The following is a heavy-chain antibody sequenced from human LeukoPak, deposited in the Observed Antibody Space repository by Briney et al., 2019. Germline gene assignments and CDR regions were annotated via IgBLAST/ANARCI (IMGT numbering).Heavy chain of an antibody. V-gene: IGHV5-10-1*01. CDR1: GYSFTSYW. CDR2: IDTSDSYT. Sequence: PGGSLRLSCKGSGYSFTSYWMSWVRQMPGKGLEWMGRIDTSDSYTNYSPSFEGHVTISADKSISTAYLQWSSLKASDIATYYCARHYGAAGDFDYWGQGTLVTVSS. D-gene: IGHD6-13*01. J-gene: IGHJ4*02. CDR3: ARHYGAAGDFDY.